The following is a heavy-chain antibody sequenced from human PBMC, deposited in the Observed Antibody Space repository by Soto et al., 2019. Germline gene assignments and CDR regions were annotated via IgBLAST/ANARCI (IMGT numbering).Heavy chain of an antibody. CDR1: GYTFTSYA. V-gene: IGHV1-3*01. D-gene: IGHD3-9*01. Sequence: ASVKVSCKASGYTFTSYAMHWVRQAPGQRLEWMGWINAGNGNTKYSQKFQGRVTITRDTSASTAYMELSSLRSEDTAVYYCAIDVHVRLRYFDWSHDAFDIWGQGTMVTVSS. CDR2: INAGNGNT. CDR3: AIDVHVRLRYFDWSHDAFDI. J-gene: IGHJ3*02.